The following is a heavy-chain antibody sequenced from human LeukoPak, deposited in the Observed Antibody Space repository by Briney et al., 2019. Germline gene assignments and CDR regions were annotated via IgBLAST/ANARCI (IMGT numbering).Heavy chain of an antibody. V-gene: IGHV3-66*02. CDR1: EFSVGSNY. D-gene: IGHD3-10*01. J-gene: IGHJ4*02. Sequence: PGGSLRLSCAASEFSVGSNYMTWVRQAPGKGLEWVSLIYSGGSTYYANSVKGRFTISRDNSKNTLYLQMNSLRAEDTAVYYCAKNLWFGEFFFDYWGQGTLVTVSS. CDR2: IYSGGST. CDR3: AKNLWFGEFFFDY.